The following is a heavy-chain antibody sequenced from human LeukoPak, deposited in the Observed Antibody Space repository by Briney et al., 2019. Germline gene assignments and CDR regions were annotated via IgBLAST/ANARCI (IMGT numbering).Heavy chain of an antibody. CDR2: INHSGST. J-gene: IGHJ6*03. CDR3: ARGLPDYDFWSGYPRSYYMDV. D-gene: IGHD3-3*01. Sequence: SETLSLTCAVYGGSFSGYYWSWIRQPPGKGLEWIGEINHSGSTNYNPSLKSRVTISVDTSKNQFSLKLSSVTAADTAVYYCARGLPDYDFWSGYPRSYYMDVWGKGTTATVSS. V-gene: IGHV4-34*01. CDR1: GGSFSGYY.